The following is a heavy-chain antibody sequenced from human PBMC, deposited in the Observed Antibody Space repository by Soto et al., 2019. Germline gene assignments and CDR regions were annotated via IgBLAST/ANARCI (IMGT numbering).Heavy chain of an antibody. CDR3: ANALGNSYSSGWPSTIDY. D-gene: IGHD6-19*01. J-gene: IGHJ4*02. CDR2: SSGSGSTI. Sequence: GGSLRLSSAASGFTFSSYAVSWVRQAPGKGAEWVSSSSGSGSTIYYADSVKGRFTISRDNAKNTVYLQMNSLRAEDTAVYYCANALGNSYSSGWPSTIDYWGQGTLV. V-gene: IGHV3-23*01. CDR1: GFTFSSYA.